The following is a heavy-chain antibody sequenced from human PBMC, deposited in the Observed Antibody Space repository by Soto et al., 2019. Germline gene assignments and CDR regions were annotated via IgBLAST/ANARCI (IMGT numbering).Heavy chain of an antibody. CDR1: GGSVSSGSCY. CDR2: IYYSGST. D-gene: IGHD2-8*01. V-gene: IGHV4-61*01. J-gene: IGHJ4*02. Sequence: SETLSLTCTVSGGSVSSGSCYWSWIRQPPGKGLEWIGYIYYSGSTNYNPSLKSRVAISVDTSKNQFSLKLSSVTAADTAVYYCARRLIPDFDHWGQGTLVTVSS. CDR3: ARRLIPDFDH.